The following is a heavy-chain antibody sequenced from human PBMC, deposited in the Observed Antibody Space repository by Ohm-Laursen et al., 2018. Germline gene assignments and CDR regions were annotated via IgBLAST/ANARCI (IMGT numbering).Heavy chain of an antibody. Sequence: SLRLSCSAFGFTVSSNYMSWVRQAPGKGLEWVGRIKRKADGETTDYAAPVKDRLTISRDDSKTTLYLQMNSLKTEDTAVYYCATGLPADDAFNIWGQGTMVTVSS. CDR1: GFTVSSNY. V-gene: IGHV3-15*01. CDR2: IKRKADGETT. J-gene: IGHJ3*02. CDR3: ATGLPADDAFNI.